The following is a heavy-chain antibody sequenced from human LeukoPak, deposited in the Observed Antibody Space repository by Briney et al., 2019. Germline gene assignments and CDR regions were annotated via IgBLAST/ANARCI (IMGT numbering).Heavy chain of an antibody. V-gene: IGHV3-43*01. CDR1: GFTFDDHT. CDR2: ISWDGGIT. Sequence: PGGSLRLSCAASGFTFDDHTMHWVRQVPGKGLEWVSDISWDGGITYYVDAVKGRFTISRDNSKNSLYLQMNSLRTEDTAVYYCEKDQRGYELAFWSQRTLVTVSS. CDR3: EKDQRGYELAF. J-gene: IGHJ4*02. D-gene: IGHD3-22*01.